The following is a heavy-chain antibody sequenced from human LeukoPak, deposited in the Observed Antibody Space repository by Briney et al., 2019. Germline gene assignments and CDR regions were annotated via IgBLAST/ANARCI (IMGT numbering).Heavy chain of an antibody. V-gene: IGHV4-39*01. J-gene: IGHJ4*02. CDR2: IYYSGST. CDR1: GGSVSGYY. Sequence: SETLSLTCAVYGGSVSGYYWGWIRQPPGKGLEWIGSIYYSGSTYYNPSLKSRVTISVDTSKNQFSLKLSSVTAADTAVYYCAVPAAYYYGSGSSFDYWGQGTLVTVSS. CDR3: AVPAAYYYGSGSSFDY. D-gene: IGHD3-10*01.